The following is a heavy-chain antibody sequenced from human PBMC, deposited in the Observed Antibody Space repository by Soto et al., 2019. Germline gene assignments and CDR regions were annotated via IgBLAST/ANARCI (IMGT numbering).Heavy chain of an antibody. CDR2: IFPSGAT. CDR3: AGGSAAKRYFDL. Sequence: QVQLQESGPGLVKPSQTLSLMCTVSGAPISGGDYHWSWSRQPPGKGLEWIGYIFPSGATHYNSSLGSRITMSVETSKSHFFLKLTSVSAAATAVYFGAGGSAAKRYFDLWGRGTLGAVSS. J-gene: IGHJ2*01. D-gene: IGHD5-18*01. CDR1: GAPISGGDYH. V-gene: IGHV4-30-4*01.